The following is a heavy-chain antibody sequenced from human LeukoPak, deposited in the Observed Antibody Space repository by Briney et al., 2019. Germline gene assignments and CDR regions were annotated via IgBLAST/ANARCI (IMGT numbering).Heavy chain of an antibody. V-gene: IGHV4-39*07. CDR1: GGSISSSSYY. Sequence: SETLSLTCTVSGGSISSSSYYWGWIRQPPGKGLEWIGSIYYSGSTYYNPSLKSRVTISVDTSKNQFSLKLSSVTAADTAVYYCARDDYGDLSWFDPWGQGTLVTVSS. CDR3: ARDDYGDLSWFDP. D-gene: IGHD4-17*01. CDR2: IYYSGST. J-gene: IGHJ5*02.